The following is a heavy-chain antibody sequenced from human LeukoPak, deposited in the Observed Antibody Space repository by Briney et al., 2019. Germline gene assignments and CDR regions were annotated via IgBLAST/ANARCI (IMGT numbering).Heavy chain of an antibody. V-gene: IGHV4-39*01. CDR3: ARHPTSGYEPNFDY. CDR2: IYYSGST. J-gene: IGHJ4*02. CDR1: GGSISSSSYY. D-gene: IGHD5-12*01. Sequence: SETLSLTCTVSGGSISSSSYYWGWIRPPPGKGLEWIGSIYYSGSTYYNPSLKSRVTISVDTSKNQFSLKLSSVTAADTAVYYCARHPTSGYEPNFDYWGQGTLVTVSS.